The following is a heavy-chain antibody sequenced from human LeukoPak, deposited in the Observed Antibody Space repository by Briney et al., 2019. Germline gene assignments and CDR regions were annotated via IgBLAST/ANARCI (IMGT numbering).Heavy chain of an antibody. CDR2: IIYSGGAT. D-gene: IGHD3-22*01. Sequence: GGSLRLSCAASGFTFSRSAMTWVRQGPGTGLEFVASIIYSGGATYYADSVKGRFTVSRDNSKNTLYLQMNSLRAEDTALYYCAKDGLYYDGSEHVYYFDSWGQGTLVTVSS. V-gene: IGHV3-23*01. CDR3: AKDGLYYDGSEHVYYFDS. CDR1: GFTFSRSA. J-gene: IGHJ4*02.